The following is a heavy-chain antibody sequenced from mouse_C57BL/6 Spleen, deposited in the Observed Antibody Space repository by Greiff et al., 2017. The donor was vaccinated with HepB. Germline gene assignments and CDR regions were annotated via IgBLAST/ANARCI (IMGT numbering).Heavy chain of an antibody. V-gene: IGHV1-53*01. CDR2: INPSNGGT. Sequence: QVQLQQPGTELVKPGASVKLSCKASGYTFTSYWMHWVKQRPGQGLEWIGNINPSNGGTNYDEKFKSKATLTVDKSSGTAYMQLSGLTSEDSAVYNWARELPYWYFDVWGTGTTVTVSS. D-gene: IGHD1-3*01. CDR3: ARELPYWYFDV. J-gene: IGHJ1*03. CDR1: GYTFTSYW.